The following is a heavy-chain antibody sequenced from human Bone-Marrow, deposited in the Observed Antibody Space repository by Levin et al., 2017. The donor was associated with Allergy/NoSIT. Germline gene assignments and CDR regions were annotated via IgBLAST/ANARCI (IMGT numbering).Heavy chain of an antibody. CDR1: GFTFDDYA. CDR2: INWNSDTI. CDR3: AKARGFIAVAGDLDY. V-gene: IGHV3-9*01. D-gene: IGHD6-19*01. J-gene: IGHJ4*02. Sequence: SLKFSCAASGFTFDDYAIHWVRQRPGRGLEWVAGINWNSDTIGYADSVKGRFTISRDNAKNSLYLQMNRLRTEDTAFYFCAKARGFIAVAGDLDYWGRGTLVTVSS.